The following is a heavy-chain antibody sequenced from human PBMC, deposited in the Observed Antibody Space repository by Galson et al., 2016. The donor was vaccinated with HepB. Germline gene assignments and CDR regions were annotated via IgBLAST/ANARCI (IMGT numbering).Heavy chain of an antibody. D-gene: IGHD2-21*01. CDR1: AGSIKTYY. CDR2: IYYSGST. CDR3: ASSNMWRGWFDP. Sequence: SETLSLTCTVSAGSIKTYYWSWIRQPPGKGLERIGYIYYSGSTNYHPSLKSRVTISIDTSKNQFSLKLRSVTAADTAVYYCASSNMWRGWFDPWGQGTLVTVSS. V-gene: IGHV4-59*01. J-gene: IGHJ5*02.